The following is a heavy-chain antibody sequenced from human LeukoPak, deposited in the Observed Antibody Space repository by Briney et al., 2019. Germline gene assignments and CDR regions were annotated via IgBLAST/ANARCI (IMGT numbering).Heavy chain of an antibody. V-gene: IGHV1-2*02. D-gene: IGHD6-13*01. CDR2: INPNSGGT. CDR1: GYTFTGYY. Sequence: GASVKVSCKASGYTFTGYYMNWVRQAPGQGLEWMGWINPNSGGTNYAQKFQGRVTMTRDTSISTAYMELSRLRSDDTAVYYCARLFSSWYEEGRYYYYYGMDVWGQGTTVTVSS. J-gene: IGHJ6*02. CDR3: ARLFSSWYEEGRYYYYYGMDV.